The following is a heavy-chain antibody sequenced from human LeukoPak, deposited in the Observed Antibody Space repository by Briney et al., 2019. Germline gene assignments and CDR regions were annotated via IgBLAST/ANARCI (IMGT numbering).Heavy chain of an antibody. J-gene: IGHJ4*02. CDR3: ASLGITLSSGYKPDLDY. D-gene: IGHD3-22*01. CDR1: GFTFSSYV. Sequence: PGGSLRLSCAASGFTFSSYVMHWVRQAPGKGLEWVAVISYDGSNKYYADSVKGRFTISRDNSKNTLYLQMNSLRAEDTAVYYCASLGITLSSGYKPDLDYWGQGTLVTVPS. V-gene: IGHV3-30*04. CDR2: ISYDGSNK.